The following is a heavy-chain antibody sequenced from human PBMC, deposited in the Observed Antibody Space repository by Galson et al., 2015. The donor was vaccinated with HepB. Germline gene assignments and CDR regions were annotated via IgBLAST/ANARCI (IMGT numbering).Heavy chain of an antibody. J-gene: IGHJ3*02. CDR3: AKVKTVTTRDDAFDI. D-gene: IGHD4-17*01. Sequence: SLRLSCAASGFTFSGYAMTWVRQAPGKGLEWVSTISGNGVSTYYADSVKGRFTISRDNSKNTLYLQMNSLRAEDTAVYYCAKVKTVTTRDDAFDIWGQGTMVTVSS. CDR2: ISGNGVST. CDR1: GFTFSGYA. V-gene: IGHV3-23*01.